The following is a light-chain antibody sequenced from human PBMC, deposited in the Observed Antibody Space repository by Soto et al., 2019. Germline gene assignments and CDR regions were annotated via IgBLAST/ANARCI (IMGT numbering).Light chain of an antibody. CDR2: EVS. Sequence: QSVLTQPPSASGSPEQSVTISCTGTSSDVGGYNYVSWYQQHPGKAPKLMIYEVSKRPSGVPDRFSGSKSGNTASLTVSGLQAEDEADYYCSSYAGSNNPVVFGGGTKLTVL. CDR3: SSYAGSNNPVV. J-gene: IGLJ2*01. V-gene: IGLV2-8*01. CDR1: SSDVGGYNY.